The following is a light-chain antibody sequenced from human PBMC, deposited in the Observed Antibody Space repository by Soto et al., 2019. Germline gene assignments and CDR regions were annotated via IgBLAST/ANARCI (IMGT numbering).Light chain of an antibody. J-gene: IGLJ1*01. CDR1: SSDVGGYNY. CDR2: EVS. Sequence: QSVLTQPPSASGSAGQAVTISCTGTSSDVGGYNYVSWYQQHPGKAPKLMIYEVSKRPSGVPDRFSGSKSGNTASLTVSGLQAEDEADYYCSSYAGRNNSCYVFGTGTKVTVL. CDR3: SSYAGRNNSCYV. V-gene: IGLV2-8*01.